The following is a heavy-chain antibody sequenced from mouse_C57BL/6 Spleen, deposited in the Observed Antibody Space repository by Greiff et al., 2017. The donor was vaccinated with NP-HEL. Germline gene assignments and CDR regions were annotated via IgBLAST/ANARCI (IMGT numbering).Heavy chain of an antibody. CDR2: ISSGSSTI. CDR3: ARTLYGSSYYYAMDY. J-gene: IGHJ4*01. D-gene: IGHD1-1*01. CDR1: GFTFSDYG. V-gene: IGHV5-17*01. Sequence: DVQLVESGGGLVKPGGSLKLSCAASGFTFSDYGMHWVRQAPEKGLEWVAYISSGSSTIYYADTVKGRFTISRDNAKNTLFLQMTSLRSEDTAMYYCARTLYGSSYYYAMDYWGQGTSVTVSS.